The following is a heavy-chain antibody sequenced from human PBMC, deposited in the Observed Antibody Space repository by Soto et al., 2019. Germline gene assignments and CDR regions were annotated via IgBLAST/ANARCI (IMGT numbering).Heavy chain of an antibody. CDR2: IYWDDSK. Sequence: QITLKESSPTLVRPTQTLTLTCAFSGFSLSTSGVGVGWIRQPPGKALEWLAVIYWDDSKHYSPSLRSRLTITKDTPKNQVVLTMTNMDPMDTGTHYCAHKGPEDWPLDYWGQGTLVTVSS. CDR1: GFSLSTSGVG. J-gene: IGHJ4*02. V-gene: IGHV2-5*02. CDR3: AHKGPEDWPLDY. D-gene: IGHD3-9*01.